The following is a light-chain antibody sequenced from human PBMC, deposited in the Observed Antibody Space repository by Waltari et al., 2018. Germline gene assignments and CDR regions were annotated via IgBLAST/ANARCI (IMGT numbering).Light chain of an antibody. V-gene: IGKV3D-20*02. CDR2: GAS. J-gene: IGKJ5*01. CDR1: QSLRSSY. Sequence: EIVLTQSPGTLSLSPGERATLSCRASQSLRSSYLAWYQQKPGLAPRLLIYGASNRAAGIPDRFGGHGSGTDFTLTISSLDPEDSAVYYCAQRNDWPITFGQGTRVEIK. CDR3: AQRNDWPIT.